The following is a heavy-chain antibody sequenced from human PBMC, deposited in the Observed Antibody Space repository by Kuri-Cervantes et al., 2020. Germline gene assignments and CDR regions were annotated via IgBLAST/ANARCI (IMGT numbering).Heavy chain of an antibody. J-gene: IGHJ6*02. CDR1: GYTFTSYG. Sequence: ASVKVSCKASGYTFTSYGISWVRQAPGQGLEWMGWISAYNGNTNYAQKLQGRVTMTTDTSTSTAYMELRSLRSDDTAVYYCARATVRWELLVGYYYGMDVWGQGTTVTVSS. V-gene: IGHV1-18*01. D-gene: IGHD1-26*01. CDR2: ISAYNGNT. CDR3: ARATVRWELLVGYYYGMDV.